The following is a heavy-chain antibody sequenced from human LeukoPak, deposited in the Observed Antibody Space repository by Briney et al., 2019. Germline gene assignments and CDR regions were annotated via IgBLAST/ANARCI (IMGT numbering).Heavy chain of an antibody. Sequence: ASVKVSCKASKDTFTIYDVNWVRQATGLGLEWMGWMNPNSGNTGYAQKFQGRVTMTMNSSISTAYMELTSLTSEDTAVYYCARSTMGARRMYDYWGQGTLVTVSS. CDR3: ARSTMGARRMYDY. J-gene: IGHJ4*02. CDR2: MNPNSGNT. D-gene: IGHD1-26*01. CDR1: KDTFTIYD. V-gene: IGHV1-8*01.